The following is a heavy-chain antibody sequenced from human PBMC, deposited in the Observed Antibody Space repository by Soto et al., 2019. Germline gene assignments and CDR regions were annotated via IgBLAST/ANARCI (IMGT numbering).Heavy chain of an antibody. Sequence: GGSLRLSCTASGFMFNNSTMTWVRQAPGQGLQWVASVSDNGGSRGGTYYADSVKGRFTISRDNSKNTLYLQLDSLTGADTAVYYCASAKAVVIAALGIWGQGTMVTVSS. D-gene: IGHD2-21*01. J-gene: IGHJ3*02. CDR3: ASAKAVVIAALGI. CDR1: GFMFNNST. CDR2: VSDNGGSRGGT. V-gene: IGHV3-23*01.